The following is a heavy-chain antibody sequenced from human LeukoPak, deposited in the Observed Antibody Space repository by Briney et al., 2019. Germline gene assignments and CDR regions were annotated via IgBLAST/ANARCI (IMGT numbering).Heavy chain of an antibody. D-gene: IGHD6-19*01. V-gene: IGHV3-21*01. Sequence: PGGSLRLSCAASGFTFSSYTMNWVRQAPEKGLEWVSSISSSSSYIYYADSVKGRFTISRDNAKNSLYLQMNSLRAEDTAVYYCARPHRVTVAGTVDYWGQGTLVTVSS. CDR2: ISSSSSYI. J-gene: IGHJ4*02. CDR3: ARPHRVTVAGTVDY. CDR1: GFTFSSYT.